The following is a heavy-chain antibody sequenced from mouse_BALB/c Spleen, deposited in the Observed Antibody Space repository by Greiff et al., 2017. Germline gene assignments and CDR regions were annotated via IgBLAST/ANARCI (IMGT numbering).Heavy chain of an antibody. CDR3: ARSRDWGAWFAY. V-gene: IGHV14-3*02. J-gene: IGHJ3*01. CDR2: IDPANGNT. D-gene: IGHD4-1*01. CDR1: GFNIKDTY. Sequence: EVKLVESGAELVKPGASVKLSCTASGFNIKDTYMHWVKQRPEQGLEWIGRIDPANGNTKYDPKFQGKATITADTSSNTAYLQLSSLTSEDTAVYYCARSRDWGAWFAYWGQGTLVTVSA.